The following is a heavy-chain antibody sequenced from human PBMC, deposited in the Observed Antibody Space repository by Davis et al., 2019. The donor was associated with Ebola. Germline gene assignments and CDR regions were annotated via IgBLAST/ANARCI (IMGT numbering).Heavy chain of an antibody. CDR2: NYNNRST. J-gene: IGHJ4*02. CDR1: GGSIDNFY. D-gene: IGHD4-11*01. CDR3: ARTPQYSSYGAYFDY. V-gene: IGHV4-59*01. Sequence: SETLSLTCTVSGGSIDNFYWSWIRQSPGKGLEWIGDNYNNRSTNYNPSLKGRVTISVDTSQKQFSLNLTSLTAADTAIYYCARTPQYSSYGAYFDYWGQGALVTVSS.